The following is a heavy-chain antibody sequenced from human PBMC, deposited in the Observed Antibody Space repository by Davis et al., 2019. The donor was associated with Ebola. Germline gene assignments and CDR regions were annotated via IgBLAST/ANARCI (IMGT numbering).Heavy chain of an antibody. D-gene: IGHD3-22*01. V-gene: IGHV3-23*01. CDR3: AKSGHYYDSSGYPFSWFDY. J-gene: IGHJ4*02. CDR2: ISGSGGST. CDR1: GFTFSSYA. Sequence: GGSLRLSCAASGFTFSSYAMSCVRQAPGKGLEWVSAISGSGGSTYYADSVKGRFTISRDNSKNTLYLQMNSLRAEDTAVYYCAKSGHYYDSSGYPFSWFDYWGQGTLVTVSS.